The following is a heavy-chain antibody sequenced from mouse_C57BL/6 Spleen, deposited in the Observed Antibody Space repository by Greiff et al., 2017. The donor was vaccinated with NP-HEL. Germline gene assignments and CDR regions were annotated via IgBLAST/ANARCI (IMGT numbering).Heavy chain of an antibody. CDR3: AREGYYGSSYGYFDV. CDR1: GFTFSDYG. CDR2: ISSGSSTI. Sequence: DVMLVESGGGLVKPGGSLKLSCAASGFTFSDYGMHWVRQAPEKGLEWVAYISSGSSTIYYADTVKGRFTISRDNAKNTLFLQMTSLRSEDTAMYYCAREGYYGSSYGYFDVWGTRTTVTVSS. V-gene: IGHV5-17*01. J-gene: IGHJ1*03. D-gene: IGHD1-1*01.